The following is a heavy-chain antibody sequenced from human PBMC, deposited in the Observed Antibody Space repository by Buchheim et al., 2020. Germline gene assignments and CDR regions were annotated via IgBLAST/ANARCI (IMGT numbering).Heavy chain of an antibody. CDR2: ISYDGSNK. CDR1: GFTISSYA. J-gene: IGHJ4*02. CDR3: ASGRNYGDYEDFDY. Sequence: QVQLVESGGGVVQPGRSLRLSGAASGFTISSYAMYWGRQAPGKGLEWVAVISYDGSNKYYADSVKGLFTISRNNSKNTLYLQMNSLRAEDTAVYYCASGRNYGDYEDFDYWGKGTL. V-gene: IGHV3-30*04. D-gene: IGHD4-17*01.